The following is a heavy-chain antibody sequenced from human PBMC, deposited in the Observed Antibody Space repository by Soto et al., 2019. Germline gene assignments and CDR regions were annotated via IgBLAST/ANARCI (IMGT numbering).Heavy chain of an antibody. V-gene: IGHV1-8*01. CDR2: MNPNSGNT. CDR1: GYTFTSYD. Sequence: ASVKVSCKSSGYTFTSYDISWVRQATGQGLEWMGWMNPNSGNTGYAQKFQGRVTMTRNTSISTAYMELSSLRSEDTAVYYCARGRYSSGWLYDAFDIWGQGTMVTVS. D-gene: IGHD6-19*01. CDR3: ARGRYSSGWLYDAFDI. J-gene: IGHJ3*02.